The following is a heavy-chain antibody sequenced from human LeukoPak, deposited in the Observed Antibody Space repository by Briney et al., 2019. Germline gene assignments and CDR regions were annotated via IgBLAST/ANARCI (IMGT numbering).Heavy chain of an antibody. D-gene: IGHD3-9*01. CDR3: ARQEDILTGLVYYYYYYYMDV. CDR2: IYYSGST. Sequence: SETLSLTCTVSGGSISSSSYYWGWIRQPPGKGLEWIGSIYYSGSTNYNPSLKSRVTISVDTSKNQFSLKLSSVTAADTAVYYCARQEDILTGLVYYYYYYYMDVWGKGTTVTISS. CDR1: GGSISSSSYY. J-gene: IGHJ6*03. V-gene: IGHV4-39*01.